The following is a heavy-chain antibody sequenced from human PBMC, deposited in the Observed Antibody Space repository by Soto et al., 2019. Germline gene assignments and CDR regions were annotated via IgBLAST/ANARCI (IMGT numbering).Heavy chain of an antibody. Sequence: SETLSLTCTVSGGSISSGGYYWSWIRQHPGKGLEWIGYIYYSGSTYYNPSLKSRVTISVDTSKNQFSLRLSSVTAADTAVYYCARAPAMVRGVTRPHYYFDYWGQGTLVTVSS. CDR3: ARAPAMVRGVTRPHYYFDY. CDR2: IYYSGST. J-gene: IGHJ4*02. V-gene: IGHV4-31*03. D-gene: IGHD3-10*01. CDR1: GGSISSGGYY.